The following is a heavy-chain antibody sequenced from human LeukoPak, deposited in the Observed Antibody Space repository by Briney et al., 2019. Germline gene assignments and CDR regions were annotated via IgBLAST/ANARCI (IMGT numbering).Heavy chain of an antibody. J-gene: IGHJ6*03. Sequence: PGGSLRLSCAASGFSFSSYNMNWVRQAPGKGLEWVSSITSSSTYTFYADSVKGRFTISRDNARNSLYLQMSSLRAEDTAVYYCARDPYSGTYGDTYYYYMDVWGKGTTVTISS. D-gene: IGHD1-26*01. CDR2: ITSSSTYT. V-gene: IGHV3-21*01. CDR3: ARDPYSGTYGDTYYYYMDV. CDR1: GFSFSSYN.